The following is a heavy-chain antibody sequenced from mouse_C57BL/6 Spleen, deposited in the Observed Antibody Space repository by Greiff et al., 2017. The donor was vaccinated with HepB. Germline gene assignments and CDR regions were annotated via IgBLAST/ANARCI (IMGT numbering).Heavy chain of an antibody. CDR1: GFNIKDYY. D-gene: IGHD1-1*01. CDR3: ARSGVVAFDY. V-gene: IGHV14-2*01. J-gene: IGHJ2*01. Sequence: EVQLQQSGAELVKPGASVKLSCTASGFNIKDYYMHWVKQRTEQGLEWIGRIDPEDGETKYAPNFQGKATITADTSSNTAYLQLSSLTSEDTAVYYCARSGVVAFDYWGQGTTLTVSS. CDR2: IDPEDGET.